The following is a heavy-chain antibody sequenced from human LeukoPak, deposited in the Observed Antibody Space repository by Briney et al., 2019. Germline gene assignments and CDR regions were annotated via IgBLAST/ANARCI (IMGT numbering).Heavy chain of an antibody. V-gene: IGHV3-30*02. J-gene: IGHJ4*02. Sequence: SGGSLSLSCGASGFTFSAYGMHWVRQAPGKGLEWGAFIHYDGSIKSYADSVKGRFTISRDNSNNTLYLQMNGLTTEDTAVYYCAKLSRTLPVDYWGQGTLVTVSS. CDR3: AKLSRTLPVDY. CDR2: IHYDGSIK. D-gene: IGHD2/OR15-2a*01. CDR1: GFTFSAYG.